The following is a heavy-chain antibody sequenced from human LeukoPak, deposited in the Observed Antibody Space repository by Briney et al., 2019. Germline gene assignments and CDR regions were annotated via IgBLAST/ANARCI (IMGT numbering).Heavy chain of an antibody. CDR3: ARGAYTSGWAYFDH. Sequence: GGSLRLSCAASGFTFSSYAMSWVRQAPGKGLEWVSYISFSVNTKYYGDSVKGRFTISRDNAKNSLYLHMDSLRAEDTAVYYCARGAYTSGWAYFDHWGQGTLVTVSS. V-gene: IGHV3-48*04. J-gene: IGHJ4*02. D-gene: IGHD6-19*01. CDR1: GFTFSSYA. CDR2: ISFSVNTK.